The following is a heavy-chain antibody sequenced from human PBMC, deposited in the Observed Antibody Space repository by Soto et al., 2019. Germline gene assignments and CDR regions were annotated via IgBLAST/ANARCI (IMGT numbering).Heavy chain of an antibody. CDR2: ISGSGGST. V-gene: IGHV3-23*01. CDR3: AKDRDFWSGYPKYYFDY. CDR1: GFTFSSYA. D-gene: IGHD3-3*01. J-gene: IGHJ4*02. Sequence: ESGGGLVQPGGSLRLSCAASGFTFSSYAMSWVRQAPGKGLEWVSAISGSGGSTYYADSVKGRFTISRDNSKNTLYLQMNSLRAEDTAVYYCAKDRDFWSGYPKYYFDYWGQGTLVTVSS.